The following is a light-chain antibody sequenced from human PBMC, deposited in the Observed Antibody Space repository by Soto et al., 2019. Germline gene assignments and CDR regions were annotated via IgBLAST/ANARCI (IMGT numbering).Light chain of an antibody. J-gene: IGLJ1*01. CDR3: GSYTSSTPFV. Sequence: QSVLTQPASVSGSPGQSITTSCTGTSSDVGGYNYVSWYQHHPGKAPKLLIYEVSNRPSGVSDRFSGSKSGNTASLTISGLQAEDEADYYCGSYTSSTPFVFGIGTKVTVL. CDR2: EVS. CDR1: SSDVGGYNY. V-gene: IGLV2-14*01.